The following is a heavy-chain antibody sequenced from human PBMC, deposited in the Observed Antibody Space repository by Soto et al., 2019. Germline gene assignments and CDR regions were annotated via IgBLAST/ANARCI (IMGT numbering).Heavy chain of an antibody. Sequence: SETMSLTCTVSGGSIIGNNYTWGWIRQHPGKGLEWIGSISYSTSTSYNSHRKSRVTISIYTTNDHFALRLTTLTAADTSVYYCASHRGNWRQNFDNWGQGTLVTVSS. CDR1: GGSIIGNNYT. CDR2: ISYSTST. J-gene: IGHJ4*01. CDR3: ASHRGNWRQNFDN. D-gene: IGHD6-13*01. V-gene: IGHV4-39*02.